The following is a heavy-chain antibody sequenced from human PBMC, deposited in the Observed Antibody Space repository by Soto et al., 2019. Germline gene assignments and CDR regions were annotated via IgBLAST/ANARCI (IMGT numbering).Heavy chain of an antibody. D-gene: IGHD3-22*01. V-gene: IGHV4-59*08. Sequence: PSETLSLTCTFCGGSISSYYWSWIRHPPGKGLEWIGYIYYSGSTNYNPSLKSRVTISVDTSKNQFSLKLSSVTAADTAVYYCARGGGYSYPDYWGQGTLVTVSS. CDR1: GGSISSYY. CDR2: IYYSGST. CDR3: ARGGGYSYPDY. J-gene: IGHJ4*02.